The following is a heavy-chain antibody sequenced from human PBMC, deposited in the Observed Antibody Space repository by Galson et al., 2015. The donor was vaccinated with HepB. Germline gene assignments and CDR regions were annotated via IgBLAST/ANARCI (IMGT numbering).Heavy chain of an antibody. Sequence: QSGAEVKEPGASVKVSCKASGYTFTGYYMHWVRQAPGQGLEWMGWINPNSGGTNCAQMFQGRVTMTRDTSITTIYMELTRLRYDDMAVYYCGRGGRVVPGYVDHWGQGTLVTVSS. CDR3: GRGGRVVPGYVDH. CDR2: INPNSGGT. V-gene: IGHV1-2*02. CDR1: GYTFTGYY. J-gene: IGHJ4*02. D-gene: IGHD2-2*01.